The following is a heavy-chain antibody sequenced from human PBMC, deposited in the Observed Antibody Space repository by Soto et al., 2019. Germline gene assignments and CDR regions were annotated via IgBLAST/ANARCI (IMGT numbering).Heavy chain of an antibody. Sequence: EVQLLESGGGLVQPGGSLRLSCAASGFTFSSYAMSWVRQAPGKGLEWVSAISGSGGSTYYADSVKGRFTISRDNSKNTLDLQMNSLRAADKAVSYCAGSIAADGTSGYFDLWGRGTLVTVAS. V-gene: IGHV3-23*01. J-gene: IGHJ2*01. D-gene: IGHD6-13*01. CDR3: AGSIAADGTSGYFDL. CDR2: ISGSGGST. CDR1: GFTFSSYA.